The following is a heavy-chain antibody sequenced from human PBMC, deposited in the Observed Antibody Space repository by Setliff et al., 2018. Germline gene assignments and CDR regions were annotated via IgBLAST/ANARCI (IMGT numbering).Heavy chain of an antibody. D-gene: IGHD3-22*01. CDR3: ARPYYYDRSAFDI. CDR2: ISSSSSTI. J-gene: IGHJ3*02. Sequence: GGSLRLSCAASGFTFSSYSMNWVRQAPGKGLEWVSYISSSSSTIYYADSVKGRFTISRDNAKNSLYLQMNSLRAEDTAVYYCARPYYYDRSAFDIWGQGTMVTVSS. CDR1: GFTFSSYS. V-gene: IGHV3-48*04.